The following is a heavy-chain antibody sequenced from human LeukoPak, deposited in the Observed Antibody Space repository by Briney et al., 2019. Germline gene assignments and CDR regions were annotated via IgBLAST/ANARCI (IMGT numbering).Heavy chain of an antibody. CDR1: GGSINSEHYF. CDR3: ARGEIGRRYWFDP. D-gene: IGHD5-24*01. CDR2: VYISGST. J-gene: IGHJ5*02. Sequence: SETLSLTCSVSGGSINSEHYFWSWIRQPAGKGLEWIGRVYISGSTSYNPSLKSRATISLDTSNNQSSLKLTSMTAADTAVYFCARGEIGRRYWFDPWGQGSLVTVSS. V-gene: IGHV4-61*02.